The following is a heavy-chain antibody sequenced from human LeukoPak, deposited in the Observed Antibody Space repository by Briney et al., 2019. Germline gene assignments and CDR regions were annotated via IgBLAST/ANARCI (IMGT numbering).Heavy chain of an antibody. CDR3: AVIIVVVPAAAQQLYYYYGMDV. CDR2: IIPIFGTA. D-gene: IGHD2-2*01. Sequence: GASVKVSCKASGGTFSSYAISWVRQAPGQGLEWMGGIIPIFGTANYAQKFQGRVTITADESTSTAYMELSSLRSEDTAVYYCAVIIVVVPAAAQQLYYYYGMDVWGQGTTVIVSS. J-gene: IGHJ6*02. V-gene: IGHV1-69*13. CDR1: GGTFSSYA.